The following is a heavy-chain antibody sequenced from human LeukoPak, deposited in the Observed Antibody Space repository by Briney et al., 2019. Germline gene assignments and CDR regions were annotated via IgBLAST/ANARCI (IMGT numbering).Heavy chain of an antibody. J-gene: IGHJ5*02. CDR3: AHRRDSSGYQYRYWFAP. Sequence: KGSGPTLVNPTQTLTLTCTFSGFSLTTSGVGVGCIRQPPGKALEWLALINWDDQKVYSPSLQSRLSITKDTSKNQVVLTITNVDPVDTATYYCAHRRDSSGYQYRYWFAPWGQGTLVTVSS. CDR2: INWDDQK. V-gene: IGHV2-5*02. D-gene: IGHD3-22*01. CDR1: GFSLTTSGVG.